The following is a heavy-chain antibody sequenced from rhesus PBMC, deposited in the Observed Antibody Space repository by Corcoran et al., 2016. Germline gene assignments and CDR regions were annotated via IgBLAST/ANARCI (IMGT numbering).Heavy chain of an antibody. J-gene: IGHJ4*01. CDR3: ARRAGGRFAS. V-gene: IGHV4-80*01. D-gene: IGHD6-25*01. Sequence: QVQLQESGPGLVKPSEPLSLTCAVSGAPISGYRWSWIGQSPGTGLEWIGEITGDSGSTYYNPSLKSRVTISKDASKSQFSLNLSSVTAADTAMYYCARRAGGRFASWGQGVLVTVSS. CDR1: GAPISGYR. CDR2: ITGDSGST.